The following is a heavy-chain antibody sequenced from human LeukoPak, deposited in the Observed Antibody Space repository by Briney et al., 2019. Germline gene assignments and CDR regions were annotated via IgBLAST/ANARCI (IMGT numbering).Heavy chain of an antibody. J-gene: IGHJ4*02. D-gene: IGHD3-22*01. CDR3: ARGLGYGGYYEYYFDY. CDR2: IYPRDGST. Sequence: GASVKVSCKASGYSFTSNYIHWVRQAPGQGLEWMGMIYPRDGSTSYAQKFQGRVTVTRDTSTSTVHMELRGLISEDTAVYYCARGLGYGGYYEYYFDYWGQGTLVTVSS. CDR1: GYSFTSNY. V-gene: IGHV1-46*01.